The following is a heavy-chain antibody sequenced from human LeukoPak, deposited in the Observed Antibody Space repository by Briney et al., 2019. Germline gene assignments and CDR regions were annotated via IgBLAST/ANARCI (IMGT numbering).Heavy chain of an antibody. V-gene: IGHV1-2*02. CDR2: INPNSGGT. J-gene: IGHJ4*02. CDR3: ARDLRAAAFDY. Sequence: ASVKVSCKASGYSFASYGISWVRQAPGQGLEWMGWINPNSGGTNYAQKFQGRVTMTRDTSISTAYMELSRLRSDDTAVYYCARDLRAAAFDYWGQGTLVTVSS. CDR1: GYSFASYG. D-gene: IGHD6-13*01.